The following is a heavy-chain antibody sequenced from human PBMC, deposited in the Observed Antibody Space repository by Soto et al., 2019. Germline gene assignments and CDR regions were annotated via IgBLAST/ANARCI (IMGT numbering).Heavy chain of an antibody. CDR1: GVDFRGSY. J-gene: IGHJ5*02. Sequence: PGGSLRLSCVGSGVDFRGSYMNWIRQAPGKGLEWISYISDTGRTIHYADSVKGRFVISRDNSKDSVYLQMNSLRAGDTAVYYCARGRSNQYESSPPPKFDPWGRGTLVTVSS. V-gene: IGHV3-11*04. CDR3: ARGRSNQYESSPPPKFDP. CDR2: ISDTGRTI. D-gene: IGHD2-8*01.